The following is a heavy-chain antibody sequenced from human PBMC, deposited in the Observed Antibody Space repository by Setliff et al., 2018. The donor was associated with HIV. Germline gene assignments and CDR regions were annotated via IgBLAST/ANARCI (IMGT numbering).Heavy chain of an antibody. CDR2: IYYSASN. CDR1: GGSISSGSYY. V-gene: IGHV4-39*07. Sequence: PSETLSLTCTVSGGSISSGSYYWGWIRQPPGKGLEWIGSIYYSASNYYNPSLKSRVTMSVDTSKNLFFLKLRSVTDAGTAVYYCAADSSGYTFDHWGQGTLVTVSS. D-gene: IGHD3-22*01. CDR3: AADSSGYTFDH. J-gene: IGHJ4*02.